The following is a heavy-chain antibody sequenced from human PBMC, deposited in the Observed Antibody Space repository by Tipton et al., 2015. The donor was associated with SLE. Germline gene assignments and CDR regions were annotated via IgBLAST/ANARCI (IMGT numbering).Heavy chain of an antibody. CDR2: ISWNGDST. CDR1: GFTFDDSVHDSA. V-gene: IGHV3-9*01. J-gene: IGHJ4*02. D-gene: IGHD1-1*01. Sequence: SLRLSCAVSGFTFDDSVHDSAMHWVRQVPGKGLEWVSGISWNGDSTHYADSVKGRFIISRNNARKSLFLQMNSLRPEDTAFYYCVKDMDSFGSKSTLEYWGQGTLVTVSS. CDR3: VKDMDSFGSKSTLEY.